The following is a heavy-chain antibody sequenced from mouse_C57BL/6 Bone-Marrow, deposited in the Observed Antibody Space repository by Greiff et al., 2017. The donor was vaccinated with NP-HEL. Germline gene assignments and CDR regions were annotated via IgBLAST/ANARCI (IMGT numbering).Heavy chain of an antibody. CDR3: TGDLLWYFDV. D-gene: IGHD2-1*01. CDR2: IRLKSDNYAT. CDR1: GFTFSNYW. J-gene: IGHJ1*03. V-gene: IGHV6-3*01. Sequence: EVKVEESGGGLVQPGGSMKLSCVASGFTFSNYWMNWVRQSPEKGLEWVAQIRLKSDNYATHYAESVKGRFTISRDDSKSSVYLQMNNLRAEDTGIYYCTGDLLWYFDVWGTGTTVTVSS.